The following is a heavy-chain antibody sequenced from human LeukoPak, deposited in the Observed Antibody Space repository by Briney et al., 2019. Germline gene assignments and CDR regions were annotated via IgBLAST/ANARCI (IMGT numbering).Heavy chain of an antibody. Sequence: SQTLSLICAISGDSFSSNSAAWNWIRQSPSRGLEWLGRTYYRSNLYNDYAVSVKSRININPDTSKNQFSLQLNSVTPEDTAVYYCARVSRSQVDYWGQGTLVTVSS. V-gene: IGHV6-1*01. CDR1: GDSFSSNSAA. CDR2: TYYRSNLYN. D-gene: IGHD6-19*01. J-gene: IGHJ4*02. CDR3: ARVSRSQVDY.